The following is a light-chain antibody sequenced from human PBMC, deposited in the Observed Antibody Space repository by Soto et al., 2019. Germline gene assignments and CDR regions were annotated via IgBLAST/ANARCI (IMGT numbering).Light chain of an antibody. V-gene: IGKV1-5*01. CDR3: QQYNTYST. CDR1: ESISRW. J-gene: IGKJ1*01. CDR2: DAS. Sequence: DIQMTQSHSTLSASVGDRVTITCRASESISRWLAWYQQKPGKAPKLLIYDASRLESGVPSRFSGSGSGTDFTLTFRSLQPEDFATYYCQQYNTYSTFGQGTKGESK.